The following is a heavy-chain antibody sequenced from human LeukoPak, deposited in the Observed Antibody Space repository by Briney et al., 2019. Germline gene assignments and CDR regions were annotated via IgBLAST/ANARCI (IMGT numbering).Heavy chain of an antibody. CDR3: AKDLPMIVVVTRESAFDI. J-gene: IGHJ3*02. D-gene: IGHD3-22*01. CDR2: ISWNSGSI. CDR1: GFTFDDYA. Sequence: GGSLRLSCAASGFTFDDYAMHWVRQAPGKGLEWVSGISWNSGSIGYADSVKGRFTICRDNAKNSLYLQMNSLRAEDTAVYYCAKDLPMIVVVTRESAFDIWGQGTMVTVSS. V-gene: IGHV3-9*01.